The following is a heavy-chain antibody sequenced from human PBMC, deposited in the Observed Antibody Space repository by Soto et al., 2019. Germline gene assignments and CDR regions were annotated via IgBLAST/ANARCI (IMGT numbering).Heavy chain of an antibody. D-gene: IGHD6-6*01. CDR2: IYTAGST. V-gene: IGHV3-53*01. J-gene: IGHJ4*02. Sequence: ESGGGLIQPGESLRLSCAASGFTVSLSYMSWVRQAPGKGLEWVSVIYTAGSTYYADSVKGRFTISRDDSKNTLELQMNSLRAEDTAVYYCARAVGYSSSSGYFDHWGQGTLVTVSS. CDR1: GFTVSLSY. CDR3: ARAVGYSSSSGYFDH.